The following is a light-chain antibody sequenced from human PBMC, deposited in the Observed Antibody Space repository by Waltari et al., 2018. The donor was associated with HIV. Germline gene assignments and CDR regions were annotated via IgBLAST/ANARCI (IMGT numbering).Light chain of an antibody. Sequence: DVQMTHSPSTLSAGVGDRVTITCRASQIIDNWLAWYQQKPGKSPKLLIYKASYLESGVPSRFSGSVSGADFTLIIDGLQPDDFATYYCQQYNSHSYAFGQGTKVDVK. CDR1: QIIDNW. V-gene: IGKV1-5*03. CDR2: KAS. CDR3: QQYNSHSYA. J-gene: IGKJ2*01.